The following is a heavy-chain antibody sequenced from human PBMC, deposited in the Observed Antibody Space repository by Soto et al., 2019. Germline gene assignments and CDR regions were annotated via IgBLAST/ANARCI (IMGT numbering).Heavy chain of an antibody. V-gene: IGHV3-21*01. D-gene: IGHD3-10*01. Sequence: EVPLVESGGGLVKPGGSLRLSCAASGFTFSSYSMNWVRQAPGKGLEWVSSISSSSSYIYYADSVKGRFTISRDNAKNSLYLQMNSLRAEDTAVYYCAREGVQHGSGPYYYYGRHVWGQGTTVTVSS. CDR2: ISSSSSYI. CDR1: GFTFSSYS. J-gene: IGHJ6*02. CDR3: AREGVQHGSGPYYYYGRHV.